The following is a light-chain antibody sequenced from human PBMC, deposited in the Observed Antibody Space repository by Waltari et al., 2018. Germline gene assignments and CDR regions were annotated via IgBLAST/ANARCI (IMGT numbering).Light chain of an antibody. Sequence: EIVLTQSPGTLSLSPGERATLSCRASQSVSRYLAWYPQKPGQAPRLLIYDASIRASGIPDRFSGSGSGTDFSLTISRLEPEDFAVYYCQKYGTLPATFGQGTKVQMK. V-gene: IGKV3-20*01. CDR1: QSVSRY. CDR2: DAS. J-gene: IGKJ1*01. CDR3: QKYGTLPAT.